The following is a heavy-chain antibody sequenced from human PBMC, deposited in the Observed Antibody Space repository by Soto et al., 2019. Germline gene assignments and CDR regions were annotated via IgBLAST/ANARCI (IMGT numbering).Heavy chain of an antibody. CDR1: GCSISSYY. V-gene: IGHV4-59*01. CDR3: ARATADSTGAFDI. CDR2: IYYSGST. J-gene: IGHJ3*02. D-gene: IGHD6-13*01. Sequence: SETLSLTCTFSGCSISSYYWSLIRQPPGKGLEWIGYIYYSGSTNYNPSLKSRVTISVDTSKNQFSLKLSSVTAADTAVYYCARATADSTGAFDIWGQGTMVTVSS.